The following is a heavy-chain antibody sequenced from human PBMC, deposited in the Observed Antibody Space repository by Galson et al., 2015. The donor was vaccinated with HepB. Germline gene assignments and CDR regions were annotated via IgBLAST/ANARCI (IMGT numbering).Heavy chain of an antibody. D-gene: IGHD3-9*01. Sequence: SVKVSCKASGYTFTGYYMHWVRQAPGQGLEWMGRINPNSGGTNYAQKFQGRVTMTRDTSISTAYMELSRLRSDDTAVYYCARAGFDWLLSWGRRMYYFDYWGQGTLVTVSS. CDR2: INPNSGGT. CDR1: GYTFTGYY. CDR3: ARAGFDWLLSWGRRMYYFDY. V-gene: IGHV1-2*06. J-gene: IGHJ4*02.